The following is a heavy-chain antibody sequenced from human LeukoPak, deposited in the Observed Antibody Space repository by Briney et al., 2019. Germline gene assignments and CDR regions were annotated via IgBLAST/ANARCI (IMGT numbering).Heavy chain of an antibody. D-gene: IGHD5-18*01. CDR3: TTAPSGYAYMNGWHLDY. CDR2: IKSKTDGETT. J-gene: IGHJ4*02. Sequence: GGSLRLSCAASGFTFNYAWMSWVRQAPGKGLEWVGRIKSKTDGETTDYAAPVKGRFTISRDDSNNTLYLQMNSLKTEDTALYYCTTAPSGYAYMNGWHLDYWGQGALVTVSS. V-gene: IGHV3-15*01. CDR1: GFTFNYAW.